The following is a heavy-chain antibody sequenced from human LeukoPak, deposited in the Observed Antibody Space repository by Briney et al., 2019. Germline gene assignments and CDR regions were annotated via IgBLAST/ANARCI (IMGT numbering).Heavy chain of an antibody. J-gene: IGHJ3*02. Sequence: ASVKVSCKASGGTFSSYAISWVRQAPGQGLEWMGGIIPVFGTANYAQKFQGRVTITTVESTSTAYMELNSLRAEDTAVYYCAKEWTTPREDGFVWFGELGAFDIWGQGTMVTVSS. D-gene: IGHD3-10*01. CDR2: IIPVFGTA. CDR1: GGTFSSYA. V-gene: IGHV1-69*05. CDR3: AKEWTTPREDGFVWFGELGAFDI.